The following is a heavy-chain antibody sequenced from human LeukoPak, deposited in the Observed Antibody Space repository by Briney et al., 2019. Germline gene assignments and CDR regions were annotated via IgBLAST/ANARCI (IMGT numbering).Heavy chain of an antibody. CDR2: ITSSSTYI. J-gene: IGHJ6*03. V-gene: IGHV3-21*01. CDR1: GFTFSSYG. Sequence: GGSLRLSCAASGFTFSSYGMSWVRQVPGKGLEWVSSITSSSTYIFYVDSVKGRFIISRDNSRNTLYLQTNSLRAEDTAVYYCVELRFLEWSPGDYYMDVWGKGTTVTVSS. D-gene: IGHD3-3*01. CDR3: VELRFLEWSPGDYYMDV.